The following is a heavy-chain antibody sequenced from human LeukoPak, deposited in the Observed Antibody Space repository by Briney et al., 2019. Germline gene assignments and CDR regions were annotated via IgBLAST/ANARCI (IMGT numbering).Heavy chain of an antibody. CDR2: IIPIFGTA. CDR3: ARVSDYYDSSGQGWFDP. D-gene: IGHD3-22*01. J-gene: IGHJ5*02. Sequence: SVKVPCKASGGTFSSYAISWVRQAPGQGLEWMGGIIPIFGTANYAQKFQGRVSITADESTSTAYMELSSLRSEDTAVYYCARVSDYYDSSGQGWFDPWGQGTLVTVSS. V-gene: IGHV1-69*01. CDR1: GGTFSSYA.